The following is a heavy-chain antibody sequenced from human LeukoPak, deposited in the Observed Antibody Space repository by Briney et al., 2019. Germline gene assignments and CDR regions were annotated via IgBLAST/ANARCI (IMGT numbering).Heavy chain of an antibody. J-gene: IGHJ4*02. Sequence: GSLRLSCAASGFTFSSYAMSWVRQPPGKGLEWIGEINHSGSTNCNPSLKSRVTISVDTSKNQFSLKLSSVTAADTAVYYCARGGRITISRPYFYWGQGTLVTVSS. D-gene: IGHD3-3*01. V-gene: IGHV4-34*01. CDR3: ARGGRITISRPYFY. CDR2: INHSGST. CDR1: GFTFSSYA.